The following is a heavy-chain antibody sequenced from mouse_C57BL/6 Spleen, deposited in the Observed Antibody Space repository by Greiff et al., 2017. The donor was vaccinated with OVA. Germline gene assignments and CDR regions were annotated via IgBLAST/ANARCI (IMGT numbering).Heavy chain of an antibody. CDR1: GYTFTSYW. CDR3: ARVRGDYYAMDY. V-gene: IGHV1-52*01. Sequence: QVQLQQPGAELVRPGSSVKLSCKASGYTFTSYWMHWVKQRPIQGLEWIGNIDPSDSETHYNQKFKDKATLTVDKSSSTAYMQLSSLTSEDSAVYYCARVRGDYYAMDYWGQGTSVTVSS. J-gene: IGHJ4*01. CDR2: IDPSDSET. D-gene: IGHD2-13*01.